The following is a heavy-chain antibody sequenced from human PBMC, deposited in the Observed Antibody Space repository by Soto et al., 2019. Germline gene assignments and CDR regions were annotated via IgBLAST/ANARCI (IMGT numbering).Heavy chain of an antibody. J-gene: IGHJ4*02. CDR1: GFSFSSYA. V-gene: IGHV3-23*01. CDR3: ARTWPGDY. Sequence: EVQLLESGGGLVQPGGSLRLSCAASGFSFSSYAMNWVRQAPGKGLEWVSAISGSGGSTDYTDTVKGRFPIARDNSENALYLHMNSVRAEGTAVYYCARTWPGDYWGLGTLVTVSS. CDR2: ISGSGGST.